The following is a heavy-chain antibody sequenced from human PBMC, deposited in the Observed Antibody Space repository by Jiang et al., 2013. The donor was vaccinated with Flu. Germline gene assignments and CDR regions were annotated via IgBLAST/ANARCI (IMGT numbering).Heavy chain of an antibody. D-gene: IGHD3-22*01. J-gene: IGHJ4*02. CDR3: TRDVSDDSSGFYHWY. CDR1: GYTFTGYY. CDR2: INPKSGRT. V-gene: IGHV1-2*02. Sequence: SGAEVKKPGASVKVSCKASGYTFTGYYMHWVRQAPGQGLEWMGWINPKSGRTNYAQKFQGRVAMTRDTSISTTYMELSRLTSDDTAVYYCTRDVSDDSSGFYHWYWGQGTLVTVSS.